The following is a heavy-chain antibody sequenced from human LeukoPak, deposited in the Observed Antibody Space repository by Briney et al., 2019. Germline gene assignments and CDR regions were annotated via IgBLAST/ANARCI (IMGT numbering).Heavy chain of an antibody. CDR3: AREGGVATTN. Sequence: TTSETLSLTCTVSGGSISSSSYYWGWIRQPPGKGLEWIGSIYYSGSTYYNPSLKSRVTMSVDTSKNQFSLKLSSVTAADTAVYYCAREGGVATTNWGQGTLVTVSS. J-gene: IGHJ4*02. V-gene: IGHV4-39*07. D-gene: IGHD5-12*01. CDR1: GGSISSSSYY. CDR2: IYYSGST.